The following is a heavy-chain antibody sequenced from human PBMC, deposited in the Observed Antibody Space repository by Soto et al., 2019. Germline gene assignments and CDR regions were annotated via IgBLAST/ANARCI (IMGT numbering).Heavy chain of an antibody. CDR3: AREVGGIAAAVIGDY. Sequence: QVQLVQSGAEVKKPGSSVKVSCKASGGTFSSYTISWVRQAPGQGLEWMGRIIPILGIANYAQKFQGRVTITEDKSTSTAYMELSSLRSEDTAVYYCAREVGGIAAAVIGDYWGQGTLVTVSS. CDR1: GGTFSSYT. V-gene: IGHV1-69*08. CDR2: IIPILGIA. D-gene: IGHD6-13*01. J-gene: IGHJ4*02.